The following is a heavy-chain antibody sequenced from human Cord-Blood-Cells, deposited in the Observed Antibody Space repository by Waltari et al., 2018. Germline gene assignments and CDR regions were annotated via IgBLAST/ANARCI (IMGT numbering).Heavy chain of an antibody. CDR1: GGTFSSYA. Sequence: QVQLVQSGAEVKKPGSSVKVSCKASGGTFSSYAISWVRQAPGQGLEWMGGIIPIFGTANDAQRFQGRVTMTADEATSTAYMELSSLRSEDTAVYYCAREYSGYELPDALDIWGQGTMVTVSS. CDR2: IIPIFGTA. D-gene: IGHD5-12*01. CDR3: AREYSGYELPDALDI. V-gene: IGHV1-69*01. J-gene: IGHJ3*02.